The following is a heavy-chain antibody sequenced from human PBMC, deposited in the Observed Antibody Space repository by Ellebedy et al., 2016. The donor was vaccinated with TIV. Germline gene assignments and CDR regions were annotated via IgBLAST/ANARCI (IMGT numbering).Heavy chain of an antibody. J-gene: IGHJ3*02. D-gene: IGHD3-10*01. V-gene: IGHV3-7*01. CDR3: ARIPRGSHDAFDI. CDR1: GFTFSSYA. Sequence: GESLKISCAASGFTFSSYAMSWVRQAPGKGLEWLANIKKDGSERYYVDSVKGRFIISRDHAKNSFDLQMNSLTAEDTAVYYCARIPRGSHDAFDIWGQGTMVTVSS. CDR2: IKKDGSER.